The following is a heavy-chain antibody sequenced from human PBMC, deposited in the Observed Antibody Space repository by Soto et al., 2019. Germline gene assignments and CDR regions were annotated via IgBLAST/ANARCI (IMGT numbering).Heavy chain of an antibody. CDR3: ASGYSNYGLGWFDP. D-gene: IGHD4-4*01. CDR1: GGSIRSSNYY. CDR2: VYYSGST. Sequence: PSETLSLTCTVSGGSIRSSNYYWSWIRHPPGKGLEWIGSVYYSGSTYYNPSLKSRVAISVDTSKNQFSLKLTSVTAADTAVYYCASGYSNYGLGWFDPWGQGTLVTVSS. J-gene: IGHJ5*02. V-gene: IGHV4-39*01.